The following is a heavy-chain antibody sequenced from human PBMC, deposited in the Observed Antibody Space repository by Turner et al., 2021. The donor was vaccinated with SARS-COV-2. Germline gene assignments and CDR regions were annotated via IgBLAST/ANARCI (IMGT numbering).Heavy chain of an antibody. D-gene: IGHD6-19*01. Sequence: EVQLVESGGGLVQPGRSLRLSCAASGFTFDDYGMHWVRQAPGKGLEWVSGISCNSGSIGYADSVKGRFTISRDNAKNSLYLQMNSLRAEDTALYYCAKEGEIAVAGNAFDIWGQGTMVTVSS. J-gene: IGHJ3*02. CDR1: GFTFDDYG. V-gene: IGHV3-9*01. CDR2: ISCNSGSI. CDR3: AKEGEIAVAGNAFDI.